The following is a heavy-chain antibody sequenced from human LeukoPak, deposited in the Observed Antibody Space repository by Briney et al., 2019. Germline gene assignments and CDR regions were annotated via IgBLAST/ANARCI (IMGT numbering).Heavy chain of an antibody. J-gene: IGHJ4*02. CDR2: IIPIFGTA. CDR1: GGTFSSYA. V-gene: IGHV1-69*05. Sequence: GASVKVSCKASGGTFSSYAISWVRQAPGQGLEWMGRIIPIFGTANYAQKFQGRVTITTDESTSTAYMERSSLISEDTAVYYCARDPIMITFGGVIDLYYFDYWGQGTLVTVSS. D-gene: IGHD3-16*02. CDR3: ARDPIMITFGGVIDLYYFDY.